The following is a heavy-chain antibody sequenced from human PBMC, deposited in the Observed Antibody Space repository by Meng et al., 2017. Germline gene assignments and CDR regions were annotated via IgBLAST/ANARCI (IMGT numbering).Heavy chain of an antibody. CDR3: ARGYYYGSGSNFDY. D-gene: IGHD3-10*01. J-gene: IGHJ4*02. V-gene: IGHV4-59*01. CDR1: GGSISSYY. Sequence: SETLSLTCTVSGGSISSYYWSWIRQPPGKGLEWIGYIYYSGGTNYNPSLKSRVTISVDTSKNQFSLKLSSVTAADTAVYYCARGYYYGSGSNFDYWGQGTLVTVSS. CDR2: IYYSGGT.